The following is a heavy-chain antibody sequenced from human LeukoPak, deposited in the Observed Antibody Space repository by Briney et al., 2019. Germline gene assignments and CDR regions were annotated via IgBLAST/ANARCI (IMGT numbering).Heavy chain of an antibody. CDR3: AREGSATVTYHLRFDY. CDR2: IWYDGSNK. D-gene: IGHD4-17*01. CDR1: GFTFSSYG. Sequence: PGGSLRLSCAASGFTFSSYGMHWVRQAPGKGLEWVAVIWYDGSNKYYADSVKGRFTISRDNSKNTLYLQMNSLRAEDTAVYYCAREGSATVTYHLRFDYWGQGTLVTVSS. J-gene: IGHJ4*02. V-gene: IGHV3-33*01.